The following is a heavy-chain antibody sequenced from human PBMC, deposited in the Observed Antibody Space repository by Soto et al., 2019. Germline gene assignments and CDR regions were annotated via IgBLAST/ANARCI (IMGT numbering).Heavy chain of an antibody. CDR3: ARTNIRGNYFYSLDV. CDR2: ITPNSGGT. D-gene: IGHD3-16*01. Sequence: QVQLVQSGADVKKPGASVKVSCQASGYTITAYYIHWVRQAPGQGLEWMGWITPNSGGTHYAQKFQGRVTMTGDTSLSTAYMELTSLRSDDTAVYYCARTNIRGNYFYSLDVWGQGTTVTVSS. CDR1: GYTITAYY. J-gene: IGHJ6*02. V-gene: IGHV1-2*02.